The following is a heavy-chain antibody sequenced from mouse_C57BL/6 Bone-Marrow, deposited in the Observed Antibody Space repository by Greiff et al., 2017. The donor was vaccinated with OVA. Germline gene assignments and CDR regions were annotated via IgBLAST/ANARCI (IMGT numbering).Heavy chain of an antibody. CDR1: GYTFTSYW. D-gene: IGHD1-2*01. J-gene: IGHJ4*01. V-gene: IGHV1-61*01. CDR2: IYPSDSET. CDR3: ARLDYYGTTYAMDY. Sequence: QVQLQQPGAELVRPGSSVKLSCKASGYTFTSYWMDWVKQRPGQGLEWIGNIYPSDSETHYNHKFKNKATLTVDKSSSTAYMQLSSLTSEDSAVYYCARLDYYGTTYAMDYWGQGTSVTVSS.